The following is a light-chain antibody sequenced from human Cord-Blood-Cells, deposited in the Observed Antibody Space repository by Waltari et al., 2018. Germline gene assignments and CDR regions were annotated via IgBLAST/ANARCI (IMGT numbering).Light chain of an antibody. J-gene: IGLJ2*01. CDR1: SSDVGSYTL. Sequence: QSALTQPASVSGSPGQSITISCTGTSSDVGSYTLFSWYQQHPGKAPKPMIYEGSKRPSGVSNRFSGSKSGNTASLTISGLQAEDEADYYCCSYAGSSTLVVFGGGTKLTVL. CDR2: EGS. CDR3: CSYAGSSTLVV. V-gene: IGLV2-23*01.